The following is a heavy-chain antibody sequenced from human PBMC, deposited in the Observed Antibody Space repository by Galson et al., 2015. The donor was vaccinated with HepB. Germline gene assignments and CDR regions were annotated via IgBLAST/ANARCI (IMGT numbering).Heavy chain of an antibody. J-gene: IGHJ5*02. CDR3: ARTYYDFWSGDNWFDP. V-gene: IGHV3-30-3*01. Sequence: SLRLSCAASGFTFSSYAMHWVRQAPGKGLEWVAVISYDGSNKYYADSVKGRFTISRDNSKNTLYLQMNSLRAEDTAVYYCARTYYDFWSGDNWFDPWGQGTLVTVSS. CDR2: ISYDGSNK. CDR1: GFTFSSYA. D-gene: IGHD3-3*01.